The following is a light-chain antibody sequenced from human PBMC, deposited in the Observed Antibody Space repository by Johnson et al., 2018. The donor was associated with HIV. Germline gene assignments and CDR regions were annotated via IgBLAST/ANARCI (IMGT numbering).Light chain of an antibody. CDR1: SSNIGRNY. CDR2: DNN. Sequence: QSVLTQPPSVSAAPGQKVTISCSGSSSNIGRNYVSWYQQLPGTAPKLLIFDNNKRPSGIPDRFSGSKSGTSATLGITGPQTGDEADYYCGTWDSRLRTGFFGTGTKVTVL. V-gene: IGLV1-51*01. J-gene: IGLJ1*01. CDR3: GTWDSRLRTGF.